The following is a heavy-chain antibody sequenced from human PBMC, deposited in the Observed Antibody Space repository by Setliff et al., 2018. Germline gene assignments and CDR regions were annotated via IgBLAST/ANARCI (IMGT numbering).Heavy chain of an antibody. V-gene: IGHV3-66*02. Sequence: GGSLSLSCAASGFTVSSNYMSWVRQAPGKGLEWVSVIYSGGSTYYADSVKGRFTISRDNSKNTLYLQMNSLRAEDTAVYYCATGIAAAGTGDAFDIWGQGTMVTVSS. D-gene: IGHD6-13*01. J-gene: IGHJ3*02. CDR2: IYSGGST. CDR3: ATGIAAAGTGDAFDI. CDR1: GFTVSSNY.